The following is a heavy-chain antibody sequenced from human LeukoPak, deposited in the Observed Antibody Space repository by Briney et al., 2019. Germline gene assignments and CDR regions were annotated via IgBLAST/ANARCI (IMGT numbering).Heavy chain of an antibody. V-gene: IGHV4-61*02. J-gene: IGHJ4*02. CDR1: GGSISSGSYY. CDR2: IYTSGST. D-gene: IGHD1-26*01. CDR3: AREAREDAGYFDY. Sequence: SETLPLTCTVSGGSISSGSYYWSWIRQPAGKGLEWIGRIYTSGSTNYNPSLKSRVTISVDTSKNQFSLKLSSVTAADTAVYYCAREAREDAGYFDYWGQGTLVTVSS.